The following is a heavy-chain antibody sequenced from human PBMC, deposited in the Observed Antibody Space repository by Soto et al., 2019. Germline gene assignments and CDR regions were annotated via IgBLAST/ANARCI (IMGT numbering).Heavy chain of an antibody. CDR3: ARGDTIFESSERYYHYGLDV. J-gene: IGHJ6*01. D-gene: IGHD3-3*01. V-gene: IGHV1-69*06. CDR2: IIPLFGTT. CDR1: EGTFNSYV. Sequence: QVKLVQSRAEVKKPGSSVRVSCKASEGTFNSYVVSWVRQAPGQGLQWMGGIIPLFGTTNYAHQLEGRVTITADTSTTTAYMDLSGMRPGDTAVYYCARGDTIFESSERYYHYGLDVWGQGTTVIVSP.